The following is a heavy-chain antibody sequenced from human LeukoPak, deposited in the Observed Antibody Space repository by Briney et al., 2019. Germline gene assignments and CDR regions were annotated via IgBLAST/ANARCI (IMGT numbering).Heavy chain of an antibody. CDR2: IYTSESI. J-gene: IGHJ6*03. CDR3: AREIVVVPAAMRGGYYYYMDV. D-gene: IGHD2-2*01. CDR1: GDSISTDTYY. V-gene: IGHV4-39*07. Sequence: SETLSLTCSLSGDSISTDTYYWGWIRQPPGKGLEWIETIYTSESINYNPPLKSRVTISVDKSKNQFSLKLSSVTAADTAVHYCAREIVVVPAAMRGGYYYYMDVWGKGTTVTVSS.